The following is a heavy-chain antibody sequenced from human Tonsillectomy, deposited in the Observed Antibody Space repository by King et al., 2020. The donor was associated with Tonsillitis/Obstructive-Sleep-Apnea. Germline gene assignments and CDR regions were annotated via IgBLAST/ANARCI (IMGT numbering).Heavy chain of an antibody. Sequence: QLVQSGAEVKKPGESLKLSCKGSGYSFTSYWIGWVRQMPGKGLEWMGLIYPGDSHSTFSPSFQGQVTISADKSISTAYLQWSRLKASDTAMYYCARLSRYCSGGSCPDAFDTWGQGTMVTVSS. V-gene: IGHV5-51*01. D-gene: IGHD2-15*01. J-gene: IGHJ3*02. CDR3: ARLSRYCSGGSCPDAFDT. CDR2: IYPGDSHS. CDR1: GYSFTSYW.